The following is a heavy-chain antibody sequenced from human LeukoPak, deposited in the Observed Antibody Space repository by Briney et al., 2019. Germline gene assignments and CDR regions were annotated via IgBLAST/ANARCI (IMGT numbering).Heavy chain of an antibody. CDR1: GFTFDDYF. V-gene: IGHV3-30-3*01. J-gene: IGHJ3*02. CDR3: ARDHRGWSDAFDI. CDR2: ISYDGSNK. D-gene: IGHD2-15*01. Sequence: GTSLRLSCAASGFTFDDYFMHWVRQAPGKGLEWVAVISYDGSNKYYADSVKGRVTISRDNSKNTLYLQMNSLRAEDTAVYYCARDHRGWSDAFDIWGQGTMVTVSS.